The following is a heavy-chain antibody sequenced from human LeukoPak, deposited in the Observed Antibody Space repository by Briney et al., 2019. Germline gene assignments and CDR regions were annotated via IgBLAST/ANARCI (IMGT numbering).Heavy chain of an antibody. V-gene: IGHV3-9*01. Sequence: PGGSLRLSCAASGFTFDDYAMHWVRQAPGKGLEWVSGISWNSGSIGCADSVKGRFTISRDNAKNSLYLQMNSLRAEDTALYYCAKAVSSSWYRDYFDYWSQGTLVTVSS. CDR1: GFTFDDYA. J-gene: IGHJ4*02. CDR3: AKAVSSSWYRDYFDY. D-gene: IGHD6-13*01. CDR2: ISWNSGSI.